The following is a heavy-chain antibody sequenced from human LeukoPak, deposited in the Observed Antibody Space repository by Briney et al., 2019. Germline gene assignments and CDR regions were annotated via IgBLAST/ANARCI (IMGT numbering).Heavy chain of an antibody. D-gene: IGHD2-21*01. J-gene: IGHJ4*02. CDR1: GGTFSSYA. V-gene: IGHV1-69*04. CDR3: AREDPTVVFDY. CDR2: IIPIFGIA. Sequence: SVKVSCKASGGTFSSYAISWVRQAPGQGLEWMGRIIPIFGIANYAQKFQGRVTITADKSTSTAYMELSSLRSEDTAVYYCAREDPTVVFDYWGQGTLVTVSS.